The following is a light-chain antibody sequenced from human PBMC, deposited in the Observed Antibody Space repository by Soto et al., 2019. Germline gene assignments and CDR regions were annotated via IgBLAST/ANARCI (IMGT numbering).Light chain of an antibody. Sequence: EIALTQSPATLSLSPGERATLSCRASQSVSSSYLAWYQQKPGQAPRLLIYGASNRATGIPDRFSGSGSGTDFTLTISRLEPEDFAVYYCQQYGSSGTFGQGTKVDIK. CDR2: GAS. CDR1: QSVSSSY. J-gene: IGKJ1*01. V-gene: IGKV3-20*01. CDR3: QQYGSSGT.